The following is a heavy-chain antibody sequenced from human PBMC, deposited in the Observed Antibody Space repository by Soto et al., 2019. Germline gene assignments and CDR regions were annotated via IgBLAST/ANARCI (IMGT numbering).Heavy chain of an antibody. V-gene: IGHV1-69*13. Sequence: SVKVSCKASGGTFSSYAISWVRQAPGQGLEWMGGIIPIFGTANYAQKFQGRVTITADESTSTAYMELSSLRSEDMAVYYCARGAYYDSSVGGAFDIWGQGTMVTVSS. J-gene: IGHJ3*02. CDR3: ARGAYYDSSVGGAFDI. CDR2: IIPIFGTA. CDR1: GGTFSSYA. D-gene: IGHD3-22*01.